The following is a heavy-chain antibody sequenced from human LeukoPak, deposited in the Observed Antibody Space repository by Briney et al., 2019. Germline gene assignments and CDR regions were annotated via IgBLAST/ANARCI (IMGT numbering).Heavy chain of an antibody. D-gene: IGHD6-19*01. Sequence: HPGRSLRLSCAASGFIFRSYAMHWVRQPPGKGLEWVAVIWYDGTNKYYADSVKGRFTISRDNLKNTLYLQMNSLRAEDTAVHYCARDLWLDYPDAFDIWGQGTMVTVSS. J-gene: IGHJ3*02. CDR2: IWYDGTNK. CDR3: ARDLWLDYPDAFDI. V-gene: IGHV3-33*01. CDR1: GFIFRSYA.